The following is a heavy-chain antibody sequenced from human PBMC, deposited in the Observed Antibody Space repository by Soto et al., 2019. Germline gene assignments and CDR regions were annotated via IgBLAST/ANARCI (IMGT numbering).Heavy chain of an antibody. Sequence: EVQLVESGGGLVKPGGSLRLSCAASGFTFSSYSMNWVRQAPGKGLEWVSSISSSSSYIYYADSVKGRFTISRDNAKNLLNLQMNSLKAEDTSVYYRARACPRVKILHWGPLVGMDVWGQATTVTVFS. CDR3: ARACPRVKILHWGPLVGMDV. J-gene: IGHJ6*02. V-gene: IGHV3-21*01. CDR1: GFTFSSYS. CDR2: ISSSSSYI. D-gene: IGHD3-16*01.